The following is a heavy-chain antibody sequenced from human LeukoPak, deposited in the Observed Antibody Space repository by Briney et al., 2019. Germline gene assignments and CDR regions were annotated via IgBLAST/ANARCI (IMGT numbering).Heavy chain of an antibody. V-gene: IGHV3-23*01. CDR1: GFTFNSYA. J-gene: IGHJ3*02. CDR2: ISGSGGST. D-gene: IGHD7-27*01. Sequence: GGSLRLSCAASGFTFNSYAMSWVRQAPGKGLEWVSAISGSGGSTYYADSVKGRFTISRDNSKNTLYLQMNSLRAEDTAVYYCASPPLAGAHAFDIWGQGTMVTVSS. CDR3: ASPPLAGAHAFDI.